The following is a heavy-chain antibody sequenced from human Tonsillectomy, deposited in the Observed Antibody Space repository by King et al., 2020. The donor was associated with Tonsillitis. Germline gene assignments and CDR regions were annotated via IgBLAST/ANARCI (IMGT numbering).Heavy chain of an antibody. CDR1: GGSITFSSYY. CDR2: IYYSGST. CDR3: AVRVGYDILTGYLPSYSLDY. J-gene: IGHJ4*02. D-gene: IGHD3-9*01. Sequence: LQLQESGPGLVKPSETLSLTCTVSGGSITFSSYYWGWIRQPPGKGLEWIGTIYYSGSTYYNPSLKSRVTISVDTSKNQFSLKLTSVTAADTAVYYCAVRVGYDILTGYLPSYSLDYWGQGTLVTVSS. V-gene: IGHV4-39*01.